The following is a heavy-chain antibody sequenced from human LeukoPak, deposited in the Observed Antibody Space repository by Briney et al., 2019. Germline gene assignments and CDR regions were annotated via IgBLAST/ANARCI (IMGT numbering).Heavy chain of an antibody. V-gene: IGHV1-2*02. J-gene: IGHJ4*02. CDR2: INPNSGGT. Sequence: ASVRVSCKASGYTFTGYYMHWVRQAPGQGLEWMGWINPNSGGTNYAQKFQGRVTMTRDTSISTAYMGLSRLRSDDTAVYYCARRKTVAGLDYWGQGTLVTVSS. D-gene: IGHD6-19*01. CDR3: ARRKTVAGLDY. CDR1: GYTFTGYY.